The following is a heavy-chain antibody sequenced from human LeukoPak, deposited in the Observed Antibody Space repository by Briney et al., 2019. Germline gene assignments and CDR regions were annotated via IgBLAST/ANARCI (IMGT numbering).Heavy chain of an antibody. J-gene: IGHJ4*02. CDR1: GFPFSSYD. CDR3: AKGGARLHSYYFDY. D-gene: IGHD1-26*01. Sequence: GGSLRLSCAASGFPFSSYDMYWVRQAPGKGLDWVAFVRYDGSQKYYADSVKGRFTLSRDNSKNTLYLQMNSLRAEDTAVFYCAKGGARLHSYYFDYWGQGTLVTVSS. V-gene: IGHV3-30*02. CDR2: VRYDGSQK.